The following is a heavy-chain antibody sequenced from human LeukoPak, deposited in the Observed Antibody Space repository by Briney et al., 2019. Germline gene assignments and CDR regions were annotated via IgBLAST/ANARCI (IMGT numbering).Heavy chain of an antibody. Sequence: GGSLRLSCAASGFTFSSYAMSWVRQAPGKGLEWVSATSGSGGSTYYADSVRGRFTISRDNSKNTLYLQMNSLRAEDTAVYYCAKFLPTHIVVANYYFDYWGQGTLVTVSS. V-gene: IGHV3-23*01. CDR1: GFTFSSYA. CDR3: AKFLPTHIVVANYYFDY. D-gene: IGHD2-21*01. J-gene: IGHJ4*02. CDR2: TSGSGGST.